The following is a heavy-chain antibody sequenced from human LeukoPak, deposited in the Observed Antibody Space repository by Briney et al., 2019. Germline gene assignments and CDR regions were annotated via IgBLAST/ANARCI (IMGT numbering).Heavy chain of an antibody. CDR1: GGSISSYY. J-gene: IGHJ5*02. Sequence: SETLSLTCTVSGGSISSYYWTWIRQPPGKGLEWIGYAYYSGSTTYNPSLESRVTISVDTSKNQFSLKLTAVTAADTAVYYCARNSAVATSRSWFDPWGQGTLVTVSS. CDR3: ARNSAVATSRSWFDP. CDR2: AYYSGST. D-gene: IGHD6-19*01. V-gene: IGHV4-59*08.